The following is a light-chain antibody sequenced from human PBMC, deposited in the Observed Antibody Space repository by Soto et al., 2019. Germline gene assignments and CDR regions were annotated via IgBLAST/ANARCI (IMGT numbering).Light chain of an antibody. CDR1: QGVSSH. V-gene: IGKV3-15*01. Sequence: EIVMTQSPATLSVSPGERATLFCRASQGVSSHLAWYQQKPGQAPRLLLYGASTRAPGIPAGFSGSGSGTEFTLAISSLQSEDCAVYYCQQYNDWYTFGQGTKLEIK. J-gene: IGKJ2*01. CDR3: QQYNDWYT. CDR2: GAS.